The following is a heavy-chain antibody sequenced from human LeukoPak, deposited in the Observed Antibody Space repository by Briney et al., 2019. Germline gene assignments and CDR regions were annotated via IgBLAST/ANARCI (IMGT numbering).Heavy chain of an antibody. CDR3: ARGDDGTQISTMDV. J-gene: IGHJ6*03. V-gene: IGHV1-69*05. Sequence: SVKVSCKASGGTFSSYAISWVRQAPGQGLEWMGGIIPIFGTANYAQKFQGRVTITTDESTSTAYMELSSLRSEDTAVYYCARGDDGTQISTMDVWGKGTTDTVSS. CDR1: GGTFSSYA. D-gene: IGHD2/OR15-2a*01. CDR2: IIPIFGTA.